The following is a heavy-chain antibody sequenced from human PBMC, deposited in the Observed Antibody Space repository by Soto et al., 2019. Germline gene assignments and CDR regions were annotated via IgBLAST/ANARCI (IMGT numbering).Heavy chain of an antibody. V-gene: IGHV4-31*11. CDR3: ALYRFTATWSKFDY. Sequence: SETLSLTCGVSGVFIASDAYYWGWIRHHPGKGLEWIGYVSHRGNTYYNPSLKSRLTISLDTSKNQFYLHLTSVTAADTAVYYCALYRFTATWSKFDYWGQGTQVT. CDR1: GVFIASDAYY. D-gene: IGHD3-16*02. CDR2: VSHRGNT. J-gene: IGHJ4*02.